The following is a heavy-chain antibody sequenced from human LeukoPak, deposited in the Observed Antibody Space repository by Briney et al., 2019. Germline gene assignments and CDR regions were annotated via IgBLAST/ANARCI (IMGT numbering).Heavy chain of an antibody. Sequence: PTGRSLRLSCAASGFTFSSYWMSWVRQAPGKGLEWVANIKQDGSEKYYVDSVKGRFTISRDNAKNSLYLQMNSLRAEDTAVYYCAREFPDYYDSSGYFYWGQGTLVTVSS. CDR2: IKQDGSEK. D-gene: IGHD3-22*01. V-gene: IGHV3-7*01. CDR3: AREFPDYYDSSGYFY. CDR1: GFTFSSYW. J-gene: IGHJ4*02.